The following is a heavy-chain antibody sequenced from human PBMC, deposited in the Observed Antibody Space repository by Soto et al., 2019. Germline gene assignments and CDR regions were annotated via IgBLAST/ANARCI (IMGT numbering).Heavy chain of an antibody. CDR1: GGTFSSYA. D-gene: IGHD2-15*01. V-gene: IGHV1-69*13. J-gene: IGHJ6*02. CDR2: IIPMFETV. Sequence: ASVKVSCKASGGTFSSYAISWVRQAPGQGLEWMGGIIPMFETVNYAQRFQGRLTIAADESTSTAYMELTSLTSADTAFYFCARGLRTGNYGMDVWGQGTTVTVSS. CDR3: ARGLRTGNYGMDV.